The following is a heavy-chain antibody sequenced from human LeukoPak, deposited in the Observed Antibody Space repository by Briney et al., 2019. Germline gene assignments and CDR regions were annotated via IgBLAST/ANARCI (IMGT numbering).Heavy chain of an antibody. D-gene: IGHD2-2*01. CDR3: ARHATYCSSTSCYLASWFDP. V-gene: IGHV4-39*01. CDR1: GGSISSSSYY. J-gene: IGHJ5*02. Sequence: PSGTLSLTCTVSGGSISSSSYYWGWIRQPPGKGLEWIGGIYYSGSTYYNPSLKSRVTISVDTSKNQFSLKLSSVTAADTAVYYCARHATYCSSTSCYLASWFDPWGQGTLVTVSS. CDR2: IYYSGST.